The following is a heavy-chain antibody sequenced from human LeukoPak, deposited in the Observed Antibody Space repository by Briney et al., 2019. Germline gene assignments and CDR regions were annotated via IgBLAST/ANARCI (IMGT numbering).Heavy chain of an antibody. V-gene: IGHV4-31*03. D-gene: IGHD6-6*01. CDR3: ARDDYSSSLDY. Sequence: SETLSLTCTVSGGSISSGGYYWSWIRQHPGKGLEWIGYIYYSGSTYYNPSLKSRVTISVDTSKNQFSLKLSSVTAADTAVYYCARDDYSSSLDYWGQGTLVTVSS. CDR2: IYYSGST. J-gene: IGHJ4*02. CDR1: GGSISSGGYY.